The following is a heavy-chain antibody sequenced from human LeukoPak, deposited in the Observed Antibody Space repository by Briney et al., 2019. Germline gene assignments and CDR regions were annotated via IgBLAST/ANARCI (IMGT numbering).Heavy chain of an antibody. CDR2: ISSSSRII. D-gene: IGHD5-18*01. CDR3: ARGYSYGYNY. J-gene: IGHJ4*02. Sequence: GGSLRLSCAASGFTFSNYDMNWVRQAPGKGLEWVSYISSSSRIIYYADSLKGRFTISRDNAKNSLYLQLNSLRADDTAVYYCARGYSYGYNYWGQGTLDTVSS. CDR1: GFTFSNYD. V-gene: IGHV3-48*01.